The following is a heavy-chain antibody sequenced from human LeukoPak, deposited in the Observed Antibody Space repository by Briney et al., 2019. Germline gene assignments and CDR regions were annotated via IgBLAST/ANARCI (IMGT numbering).Heavy chain of an antibody. CDR3: ARGLHCSSTSCYTYGY. J-gene: IGHJ4*02. D-gene: IGHD2-2*02. CDR2: INPNSGGT. Sequence: ASVMASCKASGYTFTGYYMHWVRQAPGQGLEWMGWINPNSGGTNYTQKFQGRVTMTRDTSISTAYMELSRLRSDDTAVYYCARGLHCSSTSCYTYGYWGQGTLVTVSS. CDR1: GYTFTGYY. V-gene: IGHV1-2*02.